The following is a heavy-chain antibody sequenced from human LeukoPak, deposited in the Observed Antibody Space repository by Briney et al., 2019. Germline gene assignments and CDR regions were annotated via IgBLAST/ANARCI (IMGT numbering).Heavy chain of an antibody. D-gene: IGHD2-21*02. J-gene: IGHJ4*02. Sequence: GGSLRLSCTASGFSFSTYWMSWVRQTPGKGLEWVANIKQDGSEKYYVDSVEGRFTISRDNDKNILYLQMNGLRAEDTAVYYCARWAGVTDCWGQGTLVTVSS. CDR1: GFSFSTYW. V-gene: IGHV3-7*01. CDR3: ARWAGVTDC. CDR2: IKQDGSEK.